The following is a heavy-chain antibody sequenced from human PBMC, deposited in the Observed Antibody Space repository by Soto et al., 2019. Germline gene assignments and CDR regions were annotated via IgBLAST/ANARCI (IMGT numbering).Heavy chain of an antibody. V-gene: IGHV3-53*01. D-gene: IGHD3-22*01. CDR2: LYSSGST. CDR1: AFTFSGND. J-gene: IGHJ3*01. Sequence: GGSPRVSCAGSAFTFSGNDMNGVRQAPGKGLEWVSLLYSSGSTYYADSVKGRFTISIDNSNNTLYLQMSSLRAEDTAVYYCAARPLLPGAPWGQGTMVTVSS. CDR3: AARPLLPGAP.